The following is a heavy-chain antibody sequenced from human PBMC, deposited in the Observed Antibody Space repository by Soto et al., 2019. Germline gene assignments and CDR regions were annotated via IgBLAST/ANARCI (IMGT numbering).Heavy chain of an antibody. J-gene: IGHJ4*02. CDR1: GFTFSSYG. Sequence: GGSLRLSCAASGFTFSSYGMHWVRQAPGKGLEWVAVISYDGSNKYYADSVKGRFTISRDNSKNTLYLQMNSLRAEDTVVYYCAKDHAGSGSYYNDTSDYWGQGTLVTVSS. CDR2: ISYDGSNK. V-gene: IGHV3-30*18. D-gene: IGHD3-10*01. CDR3: AKDHAGSGSYYNDTSDY.